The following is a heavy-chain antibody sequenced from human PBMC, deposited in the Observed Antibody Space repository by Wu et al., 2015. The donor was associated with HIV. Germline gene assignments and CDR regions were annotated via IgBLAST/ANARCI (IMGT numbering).Heavy chain of an antibody. CDR1: GYTFTSFN. J-gene: IGHJ1*01. CDR2: MDPKSGSA. CDR3: ARVGVLLTSAQLLEYFQH. Sequence: QVQLVQSGTVVQKPGTSVRVSCKISGYTFTSFNINWIRQVHGRRLEWMGWMDPKSGSAAFGRNFQGRVSMTRNSSISTAYMDLSRVTSDDTAIYYCARVGVLLTSAQLLEYFQHWGQGTRVVVS. D-gene: IGHD5-24*01. V-gene: IGHV1-8*02.